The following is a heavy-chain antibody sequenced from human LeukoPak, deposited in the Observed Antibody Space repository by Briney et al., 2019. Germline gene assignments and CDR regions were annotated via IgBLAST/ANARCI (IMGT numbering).Heavy chain of an antibody. CDR2: IYPGDSDT. CDR1: GYSFPSYW. Sequence: GESLKISCKGSGYSFPSYWIGWVRQMPGKGLEWMGIIYPGDSDTRYSPSFQGQVTISADKSISTAYLQWSSLKASDSAMYYCATNTMFRRIHAFDIWGQGTMVTVSS. D-gene: IGHD3-10*01. J-gene: IGHJ3*02. CDR3: ATNTMFRRIHAFDI. V-gene: IGHV5-51*01.